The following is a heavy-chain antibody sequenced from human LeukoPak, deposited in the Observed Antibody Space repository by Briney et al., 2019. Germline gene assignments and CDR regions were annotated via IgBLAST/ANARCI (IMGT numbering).Heavy chain of an antibody. CDR2: IYYSGNT. CDR1: GGSISSSSYY. J-gene: IGHJ4*02. CDR3: ARTGPFGELTPDY. D-gene: IGHD3-10*01. V-gene: IGHV4-39*01. Sequence: SETLSLTCTVSGGSISSSSYYWGWIRQPPGKGLEWIGSIYYSGNTYYNPSLKGRVTISVDTSKNQFSLKLNSVTAADTAVYYCARTGPFGELTPDYWGQGTLVTVSS.